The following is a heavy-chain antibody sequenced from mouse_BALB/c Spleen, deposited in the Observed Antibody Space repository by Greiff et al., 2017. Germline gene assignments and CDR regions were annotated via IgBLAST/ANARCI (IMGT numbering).Heavy chain of an antibody. CDR1: GYSFTGYF. Sequence: VQLKQSGPELVKPGASVKISCKASGYSFTGYFMNWVMQSHGKSLEWIGRINPYNGDTFYNQKFKGKATLTVDKSSSTAHMELRSLASEDSAVYYCARGLRDYFDYWGQGTTLTVSS. D-gene: IGHD1-3*01. CDR3: ARGLRDYFDY. J-gene: IGHJ2*01. V-gene: IGHV1-20*02. CDR2: INPYNGDT.